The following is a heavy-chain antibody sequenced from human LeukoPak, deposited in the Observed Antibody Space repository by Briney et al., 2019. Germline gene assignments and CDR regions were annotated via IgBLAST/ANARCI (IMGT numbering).Heavy chain of an antibody. J-gene: IGHJ3*02. CDR2: IYYSGST. V-gene: IGHV4-39*01. CDR1: GGSISSSSYY. Sequence: SEILSLTCTVSGGSISSSSYYWGWIRQPPGTGLEWIGSIYYSGSTYYAPSLKSRVTISVDTSKNQFSLNLNSVTAADTAVYYCASARDYNTFDIWGQGTMVTVSS. CDR3: ASARDYNTFDI. D-gene: IGHD3-10*01.